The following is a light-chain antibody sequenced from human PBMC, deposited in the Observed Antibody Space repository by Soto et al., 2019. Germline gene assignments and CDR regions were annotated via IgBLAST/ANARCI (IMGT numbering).Light chain of an antibody. Sequence: EIVMTQSPATLSVSPGERATLSCRASQSVSSNLAWYQQKPGQAPRLLIYGASTRATDIPARFSGSGSGTEFTLTINSLQSEDFAVYYCQQYNNRRGPFGQGTKVEIK. J-gene: IGKJ1*01. CDR3: QQYNNRRGP. CDR1: QSVSSN. CDR2: GAS. V-gene: IGKV3-15*01.